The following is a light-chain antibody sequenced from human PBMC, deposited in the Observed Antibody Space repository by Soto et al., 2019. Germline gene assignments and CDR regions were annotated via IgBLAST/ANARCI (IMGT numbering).Light chain of an antibody. CDR3: LQQNSFPQS. V-gene: IGKV1-17*01. Sequence: DIQMTQSPSSLSASVGDRVTIICRASQGIGNYVGWYQQKPGKAPKRLIYAASNLESGVPPRFSGSGSGTEVTLTISTLQPEDFAVYYCLQQNSFPQSFGRGTTVEIK. J-gene: IGKJ4*01. CDR1: QGIGNY. CDR2: AAS.